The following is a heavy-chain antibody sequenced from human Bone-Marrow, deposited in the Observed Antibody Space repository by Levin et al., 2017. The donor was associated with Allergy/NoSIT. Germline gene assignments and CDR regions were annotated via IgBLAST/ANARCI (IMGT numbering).Heavy chain of an antibody. CDR2: ISYDGSNK. D-gene: IGHD6-13*01. CDR3: ARGIAAAGR. J-gene: IGHJ4*02. CDR1: GFTFSSYA. V-gene: IGHV3-30-3*01. Sequence: PGGSLRLSCAASGFTFSSYAMHWVRQAPGKGLEWVAVISYDGSNKYYADSVKGRFTISRDNSKNTLYLQMNSLRAEDTAVYYCARGIAAAGRWGQGTLVTVSS.